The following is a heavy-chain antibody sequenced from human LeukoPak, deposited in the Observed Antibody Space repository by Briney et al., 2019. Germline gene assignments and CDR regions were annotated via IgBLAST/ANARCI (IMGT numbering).Heavy chain of an antibody. CDR3: ARGVCSSTSCYGPDFDY. J-gene: IGHJ4*02. V-gene: IGHV4-34*01. D-gene: IGHD2-2*01. CDR1: GGSFSGYY. CDR2: INHSGST. Sequence: PSETLSLTCAVYGGSFSGYYWSWIRQPPGKGLEWIGEINHSGSTNYNPSLKSRVTISVGTSKNQFSLKLSSVAAADTAVYYCARGVCSSTSCYGPDFDYWGQGTLVTVSS.